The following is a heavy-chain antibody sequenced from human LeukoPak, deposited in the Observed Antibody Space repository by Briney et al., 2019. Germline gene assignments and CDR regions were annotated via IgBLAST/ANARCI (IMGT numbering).Heavy chain of an antibody. Sequence: PGGSLRLSCAASGFSVSRIYMTWVRQAPGKGLEWVSVIYNGGSTFYADAVEGRFTISRDSSKNMVYLQMNSLRTGDTAVYYCARDRCSGTSCYGGFDPWGQGTLVSVSA. CDR2: IYNGGST. V-gene: IGHV3-66*02. D-gene: IGHD2-2*01. CDR3: ARDRCSGTSCYGGFDP. J-gene: IGHJ5*02. CDR1: GFSVSRIY.